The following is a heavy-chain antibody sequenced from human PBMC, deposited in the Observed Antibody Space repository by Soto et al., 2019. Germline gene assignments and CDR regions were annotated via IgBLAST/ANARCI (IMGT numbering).Heavy chain of an antibody. Sequence: QVQLVESGGGVVQPGGSLRLSCAASGFTFSNFGMHWVRQAPGKGLEWVAVIWYDGTNKYYINSVRGRFSISRDNSKNTLFLQMNSLRVEDTAVYYCARVPSRSYFLHPFAYWGQGTLVTVSS. CDR2: IWYDGTNK. J-gene: IGHJ4*02. V-gene: IGHV3-33*01. CDR1: GFTFSNFG. D-gene: IGHD1-26*01. CDR3: ARVPSRSYFLHPFAY.